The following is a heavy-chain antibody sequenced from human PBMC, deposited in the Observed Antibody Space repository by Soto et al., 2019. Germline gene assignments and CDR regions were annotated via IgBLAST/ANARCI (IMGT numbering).Heavy chain of an antibody. V-gene: IGHV3-21*01. Sequence: GGSLRLSCAASGFTFSGFSMNWVRQAPGKGLEWVSSVTSSPSSMFYADSVKGRFTISRDDAKDSLFLQMNSLRADDTAVYYCAREADFASSGYVLDYWGLGTLVTV. CDR1: GFTFSGFS. CDR2: VTSSPSSM. J-gene: IGHJ4*02. CDR3: AREADFASSGYVLDY. D-gene: IGHD3-22*01.